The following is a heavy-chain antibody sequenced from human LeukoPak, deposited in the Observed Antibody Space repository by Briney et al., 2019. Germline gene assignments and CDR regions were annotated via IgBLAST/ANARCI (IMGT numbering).Heavy chain of an antibody. CDR1: GFTFSSYG. CDR2: ISYDGSNK. Sequence: PGRSLRLSCAASGFTFSSYGMHWVRQAPGKGLEWVAVISYDGSNKYYADSVKGRFTISRDNSKNTLYLQMNSLRAEDTAVYYCAKVMGIAVAGTDFDYWGQGTLVTVSS. V-gene: IGHV3-30*18. CDR3: AKVMGIAVAGTDFDY. J-gene: IGHJ4*02. D-gene: IGHD6-19*01.